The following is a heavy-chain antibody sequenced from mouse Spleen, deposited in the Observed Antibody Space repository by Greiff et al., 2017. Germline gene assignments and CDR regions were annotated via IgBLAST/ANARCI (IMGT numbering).Heavy chain of an antibody. CDR3: ARDRGVTDWYFDV. V-gene: IGHV5-16*01. Sequence: EVKLVESEGGLVQPGSSMKLSCTASGFTFSDYYMAWVRQVPEKGLEWVANINYDGSSTYYLDSLKSRFIISRDNAKNILYLQMSSLKSEDTATYYCARDRGVTDWYFDVWGAGTTVTVSS. J-gene: IGHJ1*01. D-gene: IGHD2-1*01. CDR2: INYDGSST. CDR1: GFTFSDYY.